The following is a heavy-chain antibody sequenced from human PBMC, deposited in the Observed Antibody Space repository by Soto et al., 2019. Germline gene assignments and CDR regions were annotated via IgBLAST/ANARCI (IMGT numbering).Heavy chain of an antibody. CDR1: GFTFSSYG. CDR3: AKGHVLRFLEWTFMDV. V-gene: IGHV3-30*18. CDR2: ISYDGSNK. J-gene: IGHJ6*02. D-gene: IGHD3-3*01. Sequence: GGSLRLSCAASGFTFSSYGMHWVRQAPGKGLEWVAVISYDGSNKYYADSVKGRFTISRDNSKNTLYLQMNSLRAEDTAVYYCAKGHVLRFLEWTFMDVWGQGTTVTVSS.